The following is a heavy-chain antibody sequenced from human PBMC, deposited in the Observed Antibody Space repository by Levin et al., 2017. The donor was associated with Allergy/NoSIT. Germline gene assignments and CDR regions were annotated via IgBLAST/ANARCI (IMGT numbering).Heavy chain of an antibody. CDR2: ISGSGGST. Sequence: SGGSLRLSCAASGFTFSSYAMSWVRQAPGKGLEWVSAISGSGGSTYYADSVKGRFTISRDNSKNTLYLQMNSLRAEDTAVYYCAKVPDPSSVWHVWGQGTTVTVSS. CDR3: AKVPDPSSVWHV. V-gene: IGHV3-23*01. CDR1: GFTFSSYA. D-gene: IGHD1-14*01. J-gene: IGHJ6*02.